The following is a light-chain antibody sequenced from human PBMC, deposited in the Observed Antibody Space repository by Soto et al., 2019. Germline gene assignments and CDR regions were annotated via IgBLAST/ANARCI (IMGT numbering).Light chain of an antibody. V-gene: IGKV3-11*01. J-gene: IGKJ3*01. CDR2: VAS. Sequence: EIVLTQSPDTLSLSPGERATLSCRASQSVGSSLAWYQRKPGQAPRLLIYVASNRATGIPARFSGSGSGTDLTLTISSLEPEDFAVYYCQQRSNWPPEVTFGPGTKVDIK. CDR3: QQRSNWPPEVT. CDR1: QSVGSS.